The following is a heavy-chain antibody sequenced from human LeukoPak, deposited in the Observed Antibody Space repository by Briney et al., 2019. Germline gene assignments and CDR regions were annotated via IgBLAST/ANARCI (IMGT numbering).Heavy chain of an antibody. D-gene: IGHD3-10*01. V-gene: IGHV3-7*01. CDR2: IKQDGSEK. Sequence: GGSLRLSCAASGFTFSSYGMHWVRQAPGKGLEWVANIKQDGSEKYYVDSVKGRSTISRDNAKNSLYLQMNSLRTEDTAVYFCARDREEMVRAPYGFNIWGQGTRVTVS. CDR3: ARDREEMVRAPYGFNI. J-gene: IGHJ3*02. CDR1: GFTFSSYG.